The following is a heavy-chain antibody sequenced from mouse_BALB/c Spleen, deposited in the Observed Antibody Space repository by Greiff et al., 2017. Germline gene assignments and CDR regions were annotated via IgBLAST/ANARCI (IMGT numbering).Heavy chain of an antibody. CDR2: IYPYNGGT. CDR3: AREDDGYYEGYFDV. CDR1: GYTFTDYN. D-gene: IGHD2-3*01. Sequence: EVQLQQSGPELVKPGASVKISCKASGYTFTDYNMHWVKQSHGKSLEWIGYIYPYNGGTGYNQKFKSKATLTVDNSSSTAYMELRSLTSEDSAVYYCAREDDGYYEGYFDVWGAGTTVTVSS. V-gene: IGHV1S29*02. J-gene: IGHJ1*01.